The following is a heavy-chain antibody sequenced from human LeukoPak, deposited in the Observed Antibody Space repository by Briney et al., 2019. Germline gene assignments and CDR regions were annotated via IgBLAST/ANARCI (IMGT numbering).Heavy chain of an antibody. CDR1: GYSFTSYW. V-gene: IGHV5-51*01. D-gene: IGHD5-12*01. CDR2: IYPGDSDT. Sequence: GESLKISCKGSGYSFTSYWIGWVRQMPGKGVEGMGIIYPGDSDTIYSPSFQGQVTTSADKSISTAYLQWNSLKASDTAMYYCARVVADHFDYWGQGTLVTVSS. CDR3: ARVVADHFDY. J-gene: IGHJ4*02.